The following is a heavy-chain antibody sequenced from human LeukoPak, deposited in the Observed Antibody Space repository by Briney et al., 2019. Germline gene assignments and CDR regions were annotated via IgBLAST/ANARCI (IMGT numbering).Heavy chain of an antibody. D-gene: IGHD3-3*01. V-gene: IGHV3-23*01. CDR1: GFTLSNYA. J-gene: IGHJ4*02. Sequence: GGSLRLSCAASGFTLSNYAMSWVRQAPGKGLEWISAVSGSGDRTYYADSVKGRFTISRDNSKNTLYLQMNSLRAEDTAVYYCAKSESEWSPFDYWGQGTLVTVSS. CDR2: VSGSGDRT. CDR3: AKSESEWSPFDY.